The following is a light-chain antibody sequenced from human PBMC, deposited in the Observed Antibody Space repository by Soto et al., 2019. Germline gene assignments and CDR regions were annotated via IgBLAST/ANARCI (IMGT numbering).Light chain of an antibody. V-gene: IGKV3-20*01. CDR1: HSVSSTF. CDR2: DAD. J-gene: IGKJ5*01. Sequence: IVLTQSPGTLSLSPGETATITCSASHSVSSTFLAWYQQKPGQAPTLLIYDADTRATGIPDRFSGNGFGTHFTLTISSLEPEDFAMYYCQQSASSVTFGQGTRLEIK. CDR3: QQSASSVT.